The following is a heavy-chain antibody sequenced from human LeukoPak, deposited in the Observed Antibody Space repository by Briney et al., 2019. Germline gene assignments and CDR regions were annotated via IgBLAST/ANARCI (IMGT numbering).Heavy chain of an antibody. V-gene: IGHV4-61*02. J-gene: IGHJ6*03. D-gene: IGHD2-2*01. CDR2: IYTSWST. CDR3: ARGVGSSSRVRYSYMDV. CDR1: GGSISSGSYY. Sequence: SQTLSLTCTVSGGSISSGSYYWSWLRQPAGKGLEWIGRIYTSWSTNYNPSLKSRVSISIDTSKNQFSLKLSSVTAADTAVYYCARGVGSSSRVRYSYMDVWGKGTTVTVSS.